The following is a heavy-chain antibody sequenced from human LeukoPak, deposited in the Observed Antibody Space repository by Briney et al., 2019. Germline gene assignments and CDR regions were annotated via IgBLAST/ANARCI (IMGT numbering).Heavy chain of an antibody. J-gene: IGHJ4*02. CDR1: GGSISSHY. CDR3: ARVLRGLYPDY. V-gene: IGHV4-59*11. D-gene: IGHD3-10*01. Sequence: SETLSLTCTASGGSISSHYWSWIRQPPGKGLEWIGYIYYSGSTNYNPSLKSRVTISVDTSKNQFSLKLSSVTAADTAVYYCARVLRGLYPDYWGQGTLVTVSS. CDR2: IYYSGST.